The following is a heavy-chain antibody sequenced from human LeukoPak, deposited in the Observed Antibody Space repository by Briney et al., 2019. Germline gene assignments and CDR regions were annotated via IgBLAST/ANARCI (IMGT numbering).Heavy chain of an antibody. Sequence: PAETLSLTCTVSGGSISSYYWSWIRQPPGKGLEWLGYIYYSGSTNYNPSLKSRVTISVDTSKNQFSPKLSSVTAADTAVYYCARESSTSWRGYFDYWGQGTLVTVSS. J-gene: IGHJ4*02. D-gene: IGHD2-2*01. CDR2: IYYSGST. CDR3: ARESSTSWRGYFDY. CDR1: GGSISSYY. V-gene: IGHV4-59*01.